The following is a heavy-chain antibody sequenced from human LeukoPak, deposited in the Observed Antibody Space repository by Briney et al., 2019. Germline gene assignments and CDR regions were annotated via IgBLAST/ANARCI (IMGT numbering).Heavy chain of an antibody. D-gene: IGHD4-17*01. V-gene: IGHV4-59*01. CDR2: IYYSGST. CDR1: GGSISSYY. CDR3: ARGGGDYYYGMDV. J-gene: IGHJ6*02. Sequence: SETLSLTSTVSGGSISSYYWSWIRQPPGKGLEWIGYIYYSGSTSYTPSLKSRVTISVDTPNNQFSLKLSSVTAEETAVYYCARGGGDYYYGMDVWGQGTTVTVSS.